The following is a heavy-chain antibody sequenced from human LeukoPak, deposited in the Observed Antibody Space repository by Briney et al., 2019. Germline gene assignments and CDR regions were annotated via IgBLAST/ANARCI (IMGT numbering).Heavy chain of an antibody. J-gene: IGHJ4*02. CDR1: GFTFSGSA. CDR2: IRSKANSYAT. Sequence: GGSLRLSCAAPGFTFSGSAMHWVRQASGKGLEWVGRIRSKANSYATAYAASVKGRFTISRDDSKNTAYLQMNSLKTEDTAVYYCTSLYDSSGYYPTDYWGQGTLVTVSS. CDR3: TSLYDSSGYYPTDY. D-gene: IGHD3-22*01. V-gene: IGHV3-73*01.